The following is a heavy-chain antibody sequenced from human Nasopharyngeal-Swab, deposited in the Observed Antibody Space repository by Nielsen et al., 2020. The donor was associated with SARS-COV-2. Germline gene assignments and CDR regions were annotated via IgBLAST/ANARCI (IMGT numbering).Heavy chain of an antibody. Sequence: VRQMPGKGLECMAIIYPDDSNIRYRPSFQGQVTISADKSMSTAYLQWGSLKASDTAIYYCARGGGGTAFDIWGQGTMVTVSS. CDR3: ARGGGGTAFDI. D-gene: IGHD3-16*01. CDR2: IYPDDSNI. J-gene: IGHJ3*02. V-gene: IGHV5-51*01.